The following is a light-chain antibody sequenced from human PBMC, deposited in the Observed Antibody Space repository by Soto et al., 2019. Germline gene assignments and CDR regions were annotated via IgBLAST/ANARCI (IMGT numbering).Light chain of an antibody. CDR3: SSYTTSSPLEV. CDR2: EVI. J-gene: IGLJ3*02. CDR1: SSDIGTYDY. V-gene: IGLV2-14*01. Sequence: QSALTQPASVSGSPGQSITISCTGTSSDIGTYDYVSWYQQHPGKAPKLMIYEVINRPSGISNRFSGSKSGNTASLTISGIQAEDEADYYCSSYTTSSPLEVFGGGTKVTVL.